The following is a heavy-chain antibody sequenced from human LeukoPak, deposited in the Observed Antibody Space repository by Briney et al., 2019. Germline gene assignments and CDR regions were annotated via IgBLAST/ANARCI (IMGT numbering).Heavy chain of an antibody. CDR1: GFTVSSNY. J-gene: IGHJ4*02. D-gene: IGHD3-22*01. CDR2: IYSGGST. V-gene: IGHV3-53*01. Sequence: PGGSLRLSCAASGFTVSSNYMSWVRQAPGKGVEGVSVIYSGGSTYYADSVKGRFTISSDNSKNTLYLQMNSLRAKDTAGYYGARDFPPGLIVETAVGLIGNWGQGTLVTVSS. CDR3: ARDFPPGLIVETAVGLIGN.